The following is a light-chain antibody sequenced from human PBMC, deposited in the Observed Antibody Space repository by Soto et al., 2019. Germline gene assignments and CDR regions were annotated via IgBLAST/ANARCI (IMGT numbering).Light chain of an antibody. CDR1: QSVSSSY. Sequence: EIVLTQSPGTLSLSPGERATLSCRASQSVSSSYLGWYQQKPGQPPMLLSYGTSSMATGIPDRLSGSGSGKDFTLIISRLEPEDFAIYSCQQYGNSPRTFGQGTKLEIK. CDR3: QQYGNSPRT. CDR2: GTS. J-gene: IGKJ2*01. V-gene: IGKV3-20*01.